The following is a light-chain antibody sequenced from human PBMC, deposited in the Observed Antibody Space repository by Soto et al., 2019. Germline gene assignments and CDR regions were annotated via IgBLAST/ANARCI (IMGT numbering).Light chain of an antibody. J-gene: IGKJ5*01. Sequence: EIVMTQSPATLSVSPGERATLSCRASQSVSSNLAWYQQKPGQAPRLLIFSASTRATGIPARFSGSGSGTEFTLSISSLQSEDFAVYYCQHYNNWPPRITFGQGTRLEIK. CDR2: SAS. CDR3: QHYNNWPPRIT. V-gene: IGKV3-15*01. CDR1: QSVSSN.